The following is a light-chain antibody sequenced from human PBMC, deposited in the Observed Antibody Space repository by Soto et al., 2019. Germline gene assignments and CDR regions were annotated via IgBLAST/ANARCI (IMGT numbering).Light chain of an antibody. V-gene: IGKV3-15*01. CDR1: QSVSSN. J-gene: IGKJ5*01. Sequence: EIVMTQTPSTLSVSPAERATLSFRASQSVSSNLAWYQQKPGQAPRLLIYGASTRATGIPARFSGSGSGTEFTLTISSLQSEDFAVYYCHQYDNWPKTFGQRRRLEIK. CDR3: HQYDNWPKT. CDR2: GAS.